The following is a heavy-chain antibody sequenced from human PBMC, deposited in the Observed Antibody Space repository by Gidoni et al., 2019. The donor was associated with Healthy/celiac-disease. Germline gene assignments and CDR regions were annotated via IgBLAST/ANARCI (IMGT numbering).Heavy chain of an antibody. CDR3: ARDLTDKEIAVAGKGLGYGMDV. J-gene: IGHJ6*02. CDR1: GYTFTSYA. D-gene: IGHD6-19*01. V-gene: IGHV7-4-1*01. CDR2: INTNTGNP. Sequence: QVQLVQSGSELKKPGASVKVSCKASGYTFTSYAMNWVRQAPGQGLECMGWINTNTGNPTYAQGFTGRFVFSLDTSVSTAYLQICSLKAEDTAVYYCARDLTDKEIAVAGKGLGYGMDVWGQGTTVTVS.